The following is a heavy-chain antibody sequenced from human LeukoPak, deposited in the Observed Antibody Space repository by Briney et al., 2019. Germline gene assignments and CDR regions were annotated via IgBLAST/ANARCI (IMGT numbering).Heavy chain of an antibody. Sequence: GSGGSTYYADSVKGRFTISRDNSKNTLYLQMNSLRAEDTAVYYCAGGGSSWYDGSGDFDYWGQGTLVTVSS. CDR3: AGGGSSWYDGSGDFDY. D-gene: IGHD6-13*01. V-gene: IGHV3-23*01. CDR2: GSGGST. J-gene: IGHJ4*02.